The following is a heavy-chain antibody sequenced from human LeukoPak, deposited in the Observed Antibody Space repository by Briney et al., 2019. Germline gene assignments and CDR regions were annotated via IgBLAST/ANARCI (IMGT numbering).Heavy chain of an antibody. V-gene: IGHV4-61*02. CDR1: GGSISSGSYY. D-gene: IGHD2-2*01. Sequence: SETLSLTCTVSGGSISSGSYYWSWIRQPAGKGLEWIGRIYTSGSTNYNPSLKSRVTMSVDTSKNQFSLKLSSVTAADTAVYYCASQGYCSSTSCYARWDDAFDIWGQGTMVTVSS. J-gene: IGHJ3*02. CDR2: IYTSGST. CDR3: ASQGYCSSTSCYARWDDAFDI.